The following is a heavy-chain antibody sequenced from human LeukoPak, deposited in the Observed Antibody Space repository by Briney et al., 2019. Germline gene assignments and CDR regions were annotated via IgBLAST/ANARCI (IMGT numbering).Heavy chain of an antibody. CDR3: ARVRDLRTRYAFDI. CDR2: IYYSGSS. CDR1: GGSISSYY. V-gene: IGHV4-59*01. J-gene: IGHJ3*02. D-gene: IGHD4-17*01. Sequence: SETLSLTCTVSGGSISSYYWSWIRQPPGKGLEWIGYIYYSGSSNYNPSLQSRVTISVDTSTNQFSLKLSSVTAADTAVYYCARVRDLRTRYAFDIWGHGTMVIVSS.